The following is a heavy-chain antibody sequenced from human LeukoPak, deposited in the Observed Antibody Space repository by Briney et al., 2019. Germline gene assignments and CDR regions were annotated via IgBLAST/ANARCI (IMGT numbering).Heavy chain of an antibody. CDR3: ARRPHGMDV. J-gene: IGHJ6*02. V-gene: IGHV3-11*01. CDR2: ISGSETNI. Sequence: AGGSLRLSCAASGFTFRDYFMSWIRQAPGKGLEWVSHISGSETNIYYADSVKGRFTISRDNARNSLYLQMNGLRAADTAVYYCARRPHGMDVWGQGTTVTVSS. D-gene: IGHD1-14*01. CDR1: GFTFRDYF.